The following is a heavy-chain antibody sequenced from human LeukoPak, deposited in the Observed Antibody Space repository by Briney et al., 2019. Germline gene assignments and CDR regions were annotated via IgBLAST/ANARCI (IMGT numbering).Heavy chain of an antibody. CDR2: MYYSGNT. J-gene: IGHJ5*02. Sequence: SETLSLTCTVSGGSISSYYCSWIRQPAGKGLEWIGSMYYSGNTYYNPSLKSRVTISADTSKNQFSMKLSSVTAADTAVYYCGRCSSGSYNWFDPWGQGTLVTVSS. V-gene: IGHV4-59*05. D-gene: IGHD1-26*01. CDR3: GRCSSGSYNWFDP. CDR1: GGSISSYY.